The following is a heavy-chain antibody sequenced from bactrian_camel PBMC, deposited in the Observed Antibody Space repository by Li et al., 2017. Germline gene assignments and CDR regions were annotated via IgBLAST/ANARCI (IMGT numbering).Heavy chain of an antibody. CDR2: IDMDGKI. J-gene: IGHJ4*01. D-gene: IGHD6*01. V-gene: IGHV3S53*01. CDR3: ALAPLGGVIQGGSWFDADEFRY. Sequence: QLVESGGGSVQPGGSLTLSCKVSSTTKLTFCMGWFRQAPAKERKAVAVIDMDGKINYADSVKERFTVSRDDEQATLYLQMNSLKPKDTAMYYCALAPLGGVIQGGSWFDADEFRYWGQGTQVTVS. CDR1: STTKLTFC.